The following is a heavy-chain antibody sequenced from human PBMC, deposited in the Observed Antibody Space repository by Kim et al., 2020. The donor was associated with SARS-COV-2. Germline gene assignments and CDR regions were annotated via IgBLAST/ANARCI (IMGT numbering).Heavy chain of an antibody. Sequence: SETLSLTCAVYGGSFSGYYWSWIRQPPGKGLEWIGEINHSGSTNYNPSLKSRVTISVDTSKNQFSLKLSSVTAADTAVYYCARGHYCSSTSCYTFYYYYGMDV. CDR3: ARGHYCSSTSCYTFYYYYGMDV. J-gene: IGHJ6*01. D-gene: IGHD2-2*02. CDR2: INHSGST. V-gene: IGHV4-34*01. CDR1: GGSFSGYY.